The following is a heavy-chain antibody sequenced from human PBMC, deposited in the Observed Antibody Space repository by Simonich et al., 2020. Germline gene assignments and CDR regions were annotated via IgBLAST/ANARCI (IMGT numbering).Heavy chain of an antibody. CDR1: GYTFTGYY. V-gene: IGHV1-2*02. CDR2: INPNSGGT. J-gene: IGHJ3*02. Sequence: QVQLVQSGAEVKKPGASVKVSCKASGYTFTGYYMHWARQAPGQGREWMGWINPNSGGTNYAQKCQGRVTMTRDTSISTAYMELSRLRSDDTAVYYCARVRFEAFDIWGQGTMVTVSS. CDR3: ARVRFEAFDI.